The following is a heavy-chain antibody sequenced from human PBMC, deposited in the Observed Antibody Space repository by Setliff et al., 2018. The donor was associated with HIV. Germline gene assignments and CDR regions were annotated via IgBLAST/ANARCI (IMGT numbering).Heavy chain of an antibody. CDR2: IYSSGST. V-gene: IGHV4-61*02. J-gene: IGHJ6*03. CDR3: ARDRDIVVVPASPQGYYYYMDV. CDR1: GGSIISGNYY. D-gene: IGHD2-2*01. Sequence: TLSLTCTVSGGSIISGNYYWSWIRQPAGKGLEWIGRIYSSGSTNYNPSLKSRVTITINTSKNQFYRKLSSVTAADTAVYYCARDRDIVVVPASPQGYYYYMDVWGKGTTVTVSS.